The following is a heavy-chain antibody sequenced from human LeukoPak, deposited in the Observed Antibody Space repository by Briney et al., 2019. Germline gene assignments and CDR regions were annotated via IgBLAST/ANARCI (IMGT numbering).Heavy chain of an antibody. J-gene: IGHJ4*02. Sequence: PGGSLRLSCAASGFTLDDYAMPWVRQAPGKGLEWVSGIRWNSRRIGYADSVKGQFTISRDNDKNSLYLQMNSLRAEDMALYYCAKASGDDSSGESYFDYWGQGTLVTVSS. CDR2: IRWNSRRI. D-gene: IGHD3-22*01. CDR1: GFTLDDYA. V-gene: IGHV3-9*03. CDR3: AKASGDDSSGESYFDY.